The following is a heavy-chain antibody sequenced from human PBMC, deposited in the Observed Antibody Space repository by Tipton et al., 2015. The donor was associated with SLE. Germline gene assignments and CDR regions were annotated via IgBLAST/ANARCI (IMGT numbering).Heavy chain of an antibody. CDR2: IYTSGST. CDR1: GGSIRSYY. D-gene: IGHD4-17*01. J-gene: IGHJ4*02. V-gene: IGHV4-4*08. Sequence: TLSLTCTVSGGSIRSYYWTWIRQPPGKRLEWIGRIYTSGSTNYNPSLKSRVTISVDTSKNQFSLKLSSVTAADTAVYYCAREIGDYEYFDYWGQGTLVIVSS. CDR3: AREIGDYEYFDY.